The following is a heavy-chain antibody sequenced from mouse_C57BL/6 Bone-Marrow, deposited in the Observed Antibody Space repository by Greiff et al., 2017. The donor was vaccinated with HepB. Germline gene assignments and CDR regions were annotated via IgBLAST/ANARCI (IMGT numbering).Heavy chain of an antibody. J-gene: IGHJ3*01. CDR1: GYTFTSYW. D-gene: IGHD3-3*01. CDR2: IHPNSGST. V-gene: IGHV1-64*01. CDR3: ARGGGTSFAY. Sequence: VQLQQPGAELVKPGASVKLSCKASGYTFTSYWMHWVKQRPGQGLEWIGMIHPNSGSTNYNEKFKGKATLTADKSSSTAYMQLSSLTSEDSAVYFCARGGGTSFAYWGQGTLVTVSA.